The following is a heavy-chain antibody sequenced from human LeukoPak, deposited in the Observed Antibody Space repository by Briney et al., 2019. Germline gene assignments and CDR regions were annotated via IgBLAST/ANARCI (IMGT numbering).Heavy chain of an antibody. V-gene: IGHV3-21*01. CDR1: GFALKSYS. D-gene: IGHD2-8*02. Sequence: GGSLRLSCGVSGFALKSYSLTWVRQAPGKGLEWVSSISSTSAYIHYADSVKGRFTISRDNVDNVVYVEMNGLRAEDTATYYCARVAVSGPTGWFDSWGQGTLVIVSS. CDR3: ARVAVSGPTGWFDS. J-gene: IGHJ5*01. CDR2: ISSTSAYI.